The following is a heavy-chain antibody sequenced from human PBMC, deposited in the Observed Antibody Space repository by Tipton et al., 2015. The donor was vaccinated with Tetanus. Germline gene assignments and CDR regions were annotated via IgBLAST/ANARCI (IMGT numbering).Heavy chain of an antibody. CDR2: ITTTSDTV. CDR1: GFTFSKKA. Sequence: GSLRLSCAVSGFTFSKKAMAWVRQAPGKGLEWVSYITTTSDTVYYADSVKGRFTISRDNAKDSLFLQMNSLRDEDTAVYYCARRTVGAHPFDYWGQGTLVTVSS. CDR3: ARRTVGAHPFDY. V-gene: IGHV3-48*02. D-gene: IGHD1-26*01. J-gene: IGHJ4*02.